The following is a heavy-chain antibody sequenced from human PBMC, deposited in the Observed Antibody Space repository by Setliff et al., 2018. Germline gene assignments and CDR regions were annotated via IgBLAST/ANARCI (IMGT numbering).Heavy chain of an antibody. J-gene: IGHJ4*02. CDR1: RGSINSHY. CDR3: ARDRGSNNSPEDFDY. CDR2: IFGSGST. D-gene: IGHD1-1*01. V-gene: IGHV4-4*07. Sequence: SETLSLTCTVSRGSINSHYWSWIRQPAGKGLEWIGRIFGSGSTNYNPSLKSRVTMSIDTSKNQFFPKVRSVTAADTAVYYCARDRGSNNSPEDFDYWGLGTLVTVSS.